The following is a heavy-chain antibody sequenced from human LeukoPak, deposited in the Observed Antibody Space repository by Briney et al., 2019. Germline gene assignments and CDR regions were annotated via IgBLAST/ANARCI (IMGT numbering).Heavy chain of an antibody. D-gene: IGHD6-19*01. CDR1: GFTFSSYS. Sequence: GGSLRLSCAASGFTFSSYSMNWVRQAPGKGLEWVSSISSSSSYIYYADSVKGRFTISRDNAKDSLYLQMNSLRAEDTAVYYCARDPSGWYFVDYWGQGTLVTVSS. CDR2: ISSSSSYI. J-gene: IGHJ4*02. V-gene: IGHV3-21*01. CDR3: ARDPSGWYFVDY.